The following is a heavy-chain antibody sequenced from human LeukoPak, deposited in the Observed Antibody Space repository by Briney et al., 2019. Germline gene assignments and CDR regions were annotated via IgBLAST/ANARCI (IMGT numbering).Heavy chain of an antibody. CDR1: GYTFTAYY. D-gene: IGHD2-2*01. CDR3: AREGYCSSTSCFPWFDP. Sequence: ASVKVSCKSSGYTFTAYYIHWVRQAPGQGLEWMGWINPNSGGTNYAQKFQGRVTMTRDTSISTAYMELSRLRSDGTAVYHCAREGYCSSTSCFPWFDPWGQGTLVTVSS. V-gene: IGHV1-2*02. J-gene: IGHJ5*02. CDR2: INPNSGGT.